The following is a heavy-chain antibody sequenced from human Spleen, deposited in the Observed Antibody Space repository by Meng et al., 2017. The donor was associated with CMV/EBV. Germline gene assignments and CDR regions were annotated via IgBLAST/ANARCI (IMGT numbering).Heavy chain of an antibody. J-gene: IGHJ4*02. CDR2: ISASGGNT. D-gene: IGHD3-10*01. CDR3: AKDLDASGRFDY. Sequence: GGSLRLSCAASGSTFSSYAMSWVRQAPGKGLEWVSAISASGGNTYYADSVKGRFTISRDNSKNTLYLQMNSLRAEDTAVYYCAKDLDASGRFDYWGQGTLVTVSS. CDR1: GSTFSSYA. V-gene: IGHV3-23*01.